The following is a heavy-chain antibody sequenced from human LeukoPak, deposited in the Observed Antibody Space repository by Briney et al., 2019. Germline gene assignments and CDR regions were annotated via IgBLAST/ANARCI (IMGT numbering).Heavy chain of an antibody. J-gene: IGHJ4*02. Sequence: GGSLRLSCVVSGIPFSDFYMNWIRQAPGKGLEWISYISSSSSYTDYAESVKGRFTISRDNAKSALYLQMNDLRVEDTAVYYCAAGTAADYWGQGTLVIVSS. D-gene: IGHD6-13*01. V-gene: IGHV3-11*03. CDR3: AAGTAADY. CDR2: ISSSSSYT. CDR1: GIPFSDFY.